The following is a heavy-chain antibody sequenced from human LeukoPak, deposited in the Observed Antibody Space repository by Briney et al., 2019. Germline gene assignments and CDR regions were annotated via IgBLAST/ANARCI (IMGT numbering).Heavy chain of an antibody. D-gene: IGHD6-19*01. CDR3: ASSSGWYLSSDY. CDR2: IYKDGKI. J-gene: IGHJ4*02. CDR1: GFTVSSTY. V-gene: IGHV3-53*01. Sequence: GGSLRLSCAASGFTVSSTYMSWVRQAPGKGLEWVSVIYKDGKIYYIDSVKGRFTISRDNSKNMLYLQMNSLRAEDTAVYYCASSSGWYLSSDYWGQGTLVTVSS.